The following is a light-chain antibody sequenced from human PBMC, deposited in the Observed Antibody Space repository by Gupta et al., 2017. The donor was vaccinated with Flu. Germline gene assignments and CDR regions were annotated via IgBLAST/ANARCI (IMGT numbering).Light chain of an antibody. V-gene: IGKV3-20*01. CDR2: GAS. Sequence: SLSLSPGEGATLSCRASQTVAASFLAWYQQQPGQAPRLLIYGASTRAPGIPDRFSGSGSGTDFTLTITRREPEDFAVYYCQRYGDSPAYTFGQGTKLEI. CDR1: QTVAASF. J-gene: IGKJ2*01. CDR3: QRYGDSPAYT.